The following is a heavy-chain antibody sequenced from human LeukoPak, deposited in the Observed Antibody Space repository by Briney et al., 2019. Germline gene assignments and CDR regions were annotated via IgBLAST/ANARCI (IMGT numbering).Heavy chain of an antibody. CDR2: ISSSGSTI. Sequence: PGGSLRLSCAASGFTFSSYEMNWVRQAPGKGLEWVSYISSSGSTIYYADSVKGRFTISRDNAKNSLYLQMNSLRAEDTAVYYCARDLYYDSSGRGQGTLVTVSS. CDR3: ARDLYYDSSG. V-gene: IGHV3-48*03. D-gene: IGHD3-22*01. CDR1: GFTFSSYE. J-gene: IGHJ4*02.